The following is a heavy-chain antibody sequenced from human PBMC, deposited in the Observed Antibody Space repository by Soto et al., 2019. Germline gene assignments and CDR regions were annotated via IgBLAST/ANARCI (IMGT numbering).Heavy chain of an antibody. V-gene: IGHV3-30*03. CDR3: ATWMGYSSGWSDIDY. CDR1: GFTFSSYG. D-gene: IGHD6-19*01. Sequence: QVQLVESGGGVVQPGRSLRLSCAASGFTFSSYGMHWVRQAPGKGLEWVAVISYDGSNKYYADSVKGRFTISRDNSKNTLYLQMNSLRAEDTAVYYCATWMGYSSGWSDIDYLGQGTLVTVSS. J-gene: IGHJ4*02. CDR2: ISYDGSNK.